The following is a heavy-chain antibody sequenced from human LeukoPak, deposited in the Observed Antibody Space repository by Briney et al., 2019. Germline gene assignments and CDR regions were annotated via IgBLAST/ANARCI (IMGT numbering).Heavy chain of an antibody. D-gene: IGHD2-21*02. CDR2: IIPIFGTA. CDR3: ARDLGKHIVVVTADYYYYMDV. J-gene: IGHJ6*03. CDR1: VGTFSIYA. Sequence: SVKVSCKASVGTFSIYAISWVRQAPGQGLEWMGGIIPIFGTANYAQKFQGRVTITADESTSTAYMELSSLRSEDTAVYYCARDLGKHIVVVTADYYYYMDVWGKGTTVTVSS. V-gene: IGHV1-69*13.